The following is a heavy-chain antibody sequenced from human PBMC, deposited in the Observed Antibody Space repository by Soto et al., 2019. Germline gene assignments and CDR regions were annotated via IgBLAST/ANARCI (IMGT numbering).Heavy chain of an antibody. V-gene: IGHV3-30-3*01. CDR3: AKDSSPTTAGMDV. D-gene: IGHD6-13*01. CDR2: ISYDGSNK. Sequence: PGGSLRLSCAASGSTFSSYAMHWVRQAPGKGLEWVAVISYDGSNKYYADSVKGRFTISRDNSKNTLYLQMNSLRAEDTAVYYCAKDSSPTTAGMDVWGQGTTVTVSS. CDR1: GSTFSSYA. J-gene: IGHJ6*02.